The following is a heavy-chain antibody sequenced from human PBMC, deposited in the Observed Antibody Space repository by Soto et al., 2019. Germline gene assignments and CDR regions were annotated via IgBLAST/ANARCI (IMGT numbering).Heavy chain of an antibody. V-gene: IGHV3-7*05. D-gene: IGHD3-3*01. J-gene: IGHJ4*02. CDR3: ASSTPNTYYDFWSGYYSDY. CDR2: IKQDGSEK. CDR1: GFTFSSYW. Sequence: GGSLRLSCAASGFTFSSYWMSWVRQAPGKGQEWVANIKQDGSEKYYVDSVKGRFTISRDNAKNSLYLQMNSLRAEDTAVYYCASSTPNTYYDFWSGYYSDYWGQGTLVTVPQ.